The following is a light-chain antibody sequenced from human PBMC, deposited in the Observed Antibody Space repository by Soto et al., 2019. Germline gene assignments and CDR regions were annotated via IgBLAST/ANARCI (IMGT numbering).Light chain of an antibody. J-gene: IGLJ2*01. CDR3: CSYSGSSTSVV. V-gene: IGLV2-23*01. CDR1: SSDVGSYNL. CDR2: EGS. Sequence: QSALTQPASVSGSPGQSITISCTGTSSDVGSYNLVSWYQQHPGKAHKLMIYEGSKRTSGVSNRLSGSKSGNTASLTIAGLQAEDEADYYCCSYSGSSTSVVFCGGTKLTVL.